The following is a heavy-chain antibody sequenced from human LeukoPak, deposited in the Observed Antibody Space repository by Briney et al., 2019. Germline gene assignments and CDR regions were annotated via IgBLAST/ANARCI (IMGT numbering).Heavy chain of an antibody. CDR1: GFTFSSYS. CDR2: INSSSTSI. Sequence: GGSLRLSCVASGFTFSSYSMNWVRQAPGKGLEWVSYINSSSTSIYYADSVKGRFTISRDNAKNSLYLQMNSLRAEDTAVYYCARSTGTTGPYYYYMDVWGKGTTVTVSS. V-gene: IGHV3-48*04. CDR3: ARSTGTTGPYYYYMDV. J-gene: IGHJ6*03. D-gene: IGHD1-1*01.